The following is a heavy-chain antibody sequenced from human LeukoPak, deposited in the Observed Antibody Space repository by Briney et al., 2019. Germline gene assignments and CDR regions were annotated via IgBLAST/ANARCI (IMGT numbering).Heavy chain of an antibody. CDR2: IYTTESS. CDR3: ASYGVGFNY. J-gene: IGHJ4*02. D-gene: IGHD4-17*01. V-gene: IGHV4-4*07. Sequence: SETLSLTCTVSGVSISSYYWSWIRQPAGKGLEWIGRIYTTESSNYNPSLKSRVTISVDTSKNQFSLKLSSVTAADTAVYYYASYGVGFNYWGQGTLVTVSS. CDR1: GVSISSYY.